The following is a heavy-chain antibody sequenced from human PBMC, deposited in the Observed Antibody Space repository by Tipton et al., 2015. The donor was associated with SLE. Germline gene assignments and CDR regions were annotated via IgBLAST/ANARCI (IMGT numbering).Heavy chain of an antibody. CDR1: AYSITNGYY. V-gene: IGHV4-38-2*02. CDR2: FYHSGST. CDR3: ARGSTGIVVVPAAHYYYYYMDV. J-gene: IGHJ6*03. D-gene: IGHD2-2*01. Sequence: TLSLTCTVSAYSITNGYYWGWIRQSPGKGLEWIGSFYHSGSTYYNPSLKSRVTISVDTSKNQFSLKLSSVTAADTAVYYCARGSTGIVVVPAAHYYYYYMDVWGKGTTVTVSS.